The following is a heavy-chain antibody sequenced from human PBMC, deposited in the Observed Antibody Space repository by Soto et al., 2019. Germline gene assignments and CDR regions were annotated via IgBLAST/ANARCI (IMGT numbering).Heavy chain of an antibody. CDR1: GGSISSYY. D-gene: IGHD5-18*01. J-gene: IGHJ4*02. CDR2: IYYSGST. Sequence: SETLSLTCTVSGGSISSYYWSWIRQPPGKGLEWIGYIYYSGSTNYNPSLKSRVTISVDTSKNQFSLKLSSVTAADTAVYYCARHHPSYSYGLTHFDYWGQGTLVTVSS. CDR3: ARHHPSYSYGLTHFDY. V-gene: IGHV4-59*01.